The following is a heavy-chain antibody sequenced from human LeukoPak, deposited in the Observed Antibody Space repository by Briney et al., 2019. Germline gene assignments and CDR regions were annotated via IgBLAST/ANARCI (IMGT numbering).Heavy chain of an antibody. CDR3: ARDRGSLVWFGELLYAGPFDY. V-gene: IGHV3-30*04. CDR2: ISYDGSNK. D-gene: IGHD3-10*01. Sequence: GGSLRLSCAASGFTFSSYAMHWVRQAPGKGLEWVAVISYDGSNKYYADSVKGRFTISRDNSKNTLYPQMNSLRAEDTAVYYCARDRGSLVWFGELLYAGPFDYWGQGTLVTASS. J-gene: IGHJ4*02. CDR1: GFTFSSYA.